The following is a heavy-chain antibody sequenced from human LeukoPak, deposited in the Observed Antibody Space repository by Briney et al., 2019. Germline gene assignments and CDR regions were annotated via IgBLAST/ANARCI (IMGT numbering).Heavy chain of an antibody. CDR3: ARDLSGDYFSGY. CDR1: GFTFSSYT. D-gene: IGHD4-17*01. CDR2: ISSSSGYI. V-gene: IGHV3-21*01. Sequence: GGSLRLSCAASGFTFSSYTMNWVRQAPGKGLEWVSSISSSSGYIYYADSVKGRFTISRDNAKNSLYLQMNSLRAEDTAVYYCARDLSGDYFSGYWGQGTLVTGSS. J-gene: IGHJ4*02.